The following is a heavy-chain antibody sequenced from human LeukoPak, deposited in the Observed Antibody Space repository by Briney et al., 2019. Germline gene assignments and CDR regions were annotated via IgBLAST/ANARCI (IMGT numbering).Heavy chain of an antibody. D-gene: IGHD3-10*01. Sequence: GRSLRISCVASGFTFSSYAMHWVRQAPGKGLEWVAVISYDGTNKYYADSVKGRFTISRDNSKNTLYLQMTSLRAEDTAVYYCARGGSGGYYPYYFDYWGQGNVVTVSS. CDR2: ISYDGTNK. V-gene: IGHV3-30-3*01. CDR1: GFTFSSYA. CDR3: ARGGSGGYYPYYFDY. J-gene: IGHJ4*02.